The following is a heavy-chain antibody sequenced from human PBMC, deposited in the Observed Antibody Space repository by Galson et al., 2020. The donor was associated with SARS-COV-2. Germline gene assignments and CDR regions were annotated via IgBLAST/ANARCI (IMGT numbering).Heavy chain of an antibody. J-gene: IGHJ3*02. D-gene: IGHD1-26*01. CDR1: GLTFSFYA. CDR3: AKDKRDLLDAFDI. CDR2: ISGSGDST. Sequence: GESLKISCGASGLTFSFYAMSWVRQAPGKGLKWVSAISGSGDSTYYRDSVKGRFTISRDNSKNTLFLQMNSLRAEDTAVYYCAKDKRDLLDAFDIWGQGTMVTVSS. V-gene: IGHV3-23*02.